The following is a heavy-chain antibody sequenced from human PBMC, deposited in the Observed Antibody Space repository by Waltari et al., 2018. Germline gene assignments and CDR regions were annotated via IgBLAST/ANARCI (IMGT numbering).Heavy chain of an antibody. CDR3: ARHVPSTTVTDY. J-gene: IGHJ4*02. CDR1: GGSISSSSYY. D-gene: IGHD4-4*01. CDR2: IYYSGST. Sequence: QLQLQESGPGLVKPSETLSLTCTVSGGSISSSSYYWGWIRQPPGKGLEWIGSIYYSGSTYSNPSLKSRGTISVDTSKNQFSLKLSSVTAAETAVYYCARHVPSTTVTDYWGQGTLVTVSS. V-gene: IGHV4-39*01.